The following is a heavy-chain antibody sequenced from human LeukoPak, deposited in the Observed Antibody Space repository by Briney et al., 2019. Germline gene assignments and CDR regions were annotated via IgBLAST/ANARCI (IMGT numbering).Heavy chain of an antibody. CDR2: IYYSGST. CDR3: ASSSLEMATSTVPFDX. Sequence: SETLSLTCTVSGGSISSYYWSWIRQPPGKGLEWIGYIYYSGSTNYNPSLKSRVTISVDTSKNQFSLKLSSVTAADTAVYYCASSSLEMATSTVPFDXWGQGTLVTVX. J-gene: IGHJ4*02. D-gene: IGHD5-24*01. CDR1: GGSISSYY. V-gene: IGHV4-59*01.